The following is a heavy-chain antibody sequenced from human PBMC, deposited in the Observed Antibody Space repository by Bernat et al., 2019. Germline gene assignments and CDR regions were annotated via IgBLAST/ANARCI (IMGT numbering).Heavy chain of an antibody. Sequence: EVQLVESGGGLVQPGGSLRLSCAASGFTFSSYAMSWVRQAPGKGLEWVSAMSGSGGSTYYADSVKGRFTISRDNSKNTLYLQMNSLRAEDTAVYYCAKVSLGCSGGSCYSGHFDYWGQGTLVTVSS. D-gene: IGHD2-15*01. CDR3: AKVSLGCSGGSCYSGHFDY. CDR1: GFTFSSYA. J-gene: IGHJ4*02. CDR2: MSGSGGST. V-gene: IGHV3-23*04.